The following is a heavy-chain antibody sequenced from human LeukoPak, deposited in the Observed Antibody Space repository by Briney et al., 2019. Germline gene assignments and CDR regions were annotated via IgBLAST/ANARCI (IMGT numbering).Heavy chain of an antibody. CDR1: GFTFCSYS. CDR3: ARVIPYYYGSGSYYNEPSLFDY. Sequence: GGSLRLSCAASGFTFCSYSMNWVRQAPGKGLECVSYISGSSSTIYYAVSVKGRFTISRDNAKNSLYLQMNSPRAEDTAVYYRARVIPYYYGSGSYYNEPSLFDYWGQGTLVTVSS. V-gene: IGHV3-48*01. J-gene: IGHJ4*02. CDR2: ISGSSSTI. D-gene: IGHD3-10*01.